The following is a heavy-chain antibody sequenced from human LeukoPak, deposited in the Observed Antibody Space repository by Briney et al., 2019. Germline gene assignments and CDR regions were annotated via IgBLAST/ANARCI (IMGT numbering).Heavy chain of an antibody. J-gene: IGHJ4*02. CDR3: ASGHLRGSGFDY. V-gene: IGHV1-46*01. D-gene: IGHD3-10*01. CDR2: INPSGGGT. CDR1: GYTFTSYY. Sequence: VASVKVSCKASGYTFTSYYMHWMRQAPGQGLEWMGIINPSGGGTSYAQNVQGRVTMTRDTSTSTVHMELSSLRSEDTAVYYCASGHLRGSGFDYWGQGTLVTVSS.